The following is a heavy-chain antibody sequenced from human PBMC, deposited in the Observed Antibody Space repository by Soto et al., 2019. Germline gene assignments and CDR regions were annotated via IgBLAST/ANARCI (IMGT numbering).Heavy chain of an antibody. CDR3: AKGGGSPRYYYYYYMDV. D-gene: IGHD2-15*01. CDR1: GFTFSSYA. V-gene: IGHV3-23*01. J-gene: IGHJ6*03. CDR2: ISGSGGST. Sequence: GGSLRLSCAASGFTFSSYAMSWVRQAPGKGLEWVSAISGSGGSTYYADSVKGRFTISRDNSKNTLYLQMNSLRAEDTAVYYCAKGGGSPRYYYYYYMDVWGKGTTVTVSS.